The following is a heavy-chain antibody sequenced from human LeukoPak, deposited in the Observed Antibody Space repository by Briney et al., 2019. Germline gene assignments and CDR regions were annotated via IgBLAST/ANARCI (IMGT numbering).Heavy chain of an antibody. J-gene: IGHJ3*02. CDR3: ARFTVTTVDAFDI. V-gene: IGHV5-51*01. Sequence: GESLQNSCKGSGYSFTSYWIGWVRQMPGKGLEWMGIIYPGDSDTRYSPSFQGQVTISADKSISTAYLQWSSLKASDTAMYYCARFTVTTVDAFDIWGQGTMVTVSS. D-gene: IGHD4-17*01. CDR1: GYSFTSYW. CDR2: IYPGDSDT.